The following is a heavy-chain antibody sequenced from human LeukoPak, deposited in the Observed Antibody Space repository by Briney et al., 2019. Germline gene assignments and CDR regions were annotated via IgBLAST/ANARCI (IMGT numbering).Heavy chain of an antibody. D-gene: IGHD6-13*01. J-gene: IGHJ4*02. V-gene: IGHV3-7*01. Sequence: PGGSLRLSCAASGFSFSGYWMTWVRQAPGKGLEWVANVKSDGSEKYYVDSVKGRFTISRDNAKNSLYLQMNSLRVEDTAGYFFANGGSSWGFDNWGQGTLSPSPQ. CDR2: VKSDGSEK. CDR1: GFSFSGYW. CDR3: ANGGSSWGFDN.